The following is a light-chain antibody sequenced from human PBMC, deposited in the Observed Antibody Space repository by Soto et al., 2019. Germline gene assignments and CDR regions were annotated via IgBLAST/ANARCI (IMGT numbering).Light chain of an antibody. V-gene: IGLV1-44*01. CDR3: AAWDDSLNGRV. CDR1: SSNIGSNT. J-gene: IGLJ1*01. CDR2: SHN. Sequence: QSVLTQPPSASGTPGQRVTISCSGSSSNIGSNTVNWYQQLPGTAPKLLIYSHNQRPSGVPDRFSGSKSGTSASLAISGLQVEDEADYYCAAWDDSLNGRVFGTGTKLTVL.